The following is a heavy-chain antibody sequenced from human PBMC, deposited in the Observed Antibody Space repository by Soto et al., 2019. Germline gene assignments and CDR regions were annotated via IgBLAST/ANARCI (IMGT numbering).Heavy chain of an antibody. CDR3: TRALSGSGPDS. Sequence: SQTLSLTCSISGDRVSSNSAAWNWFRQSPSRGLEWLGRTYYRSKWYIDYAVSLKSRITINPHTSKNQFSLQLNSVTPDDTAIYYCTRALSGSGPDSWGQGTLVTVSS. D-gene: IGHD6-19*01. J-gene: IGHJ4*02. CDR2: TYYRSKWYI. CDR1: GDRVSSNSAA. V-gene: IGHV6-1*01.